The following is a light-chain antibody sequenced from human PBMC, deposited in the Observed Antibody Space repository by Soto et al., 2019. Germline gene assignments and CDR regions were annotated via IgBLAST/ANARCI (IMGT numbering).Light chain of an antibody. CDR3: QHYDSLPPT. CDR2: DAS. J-gene: IGKJ5*01. CDR1: QDISNY. Sequence: DLQMTQSPSSLSASVGDRVTITCRASQDISNYLNWYQQKAGKGPKLLIYDASNLETGVSSRFSGSGSGTDFTLTINSLQPEDIGTYYCQHYDSLPPTFGQGTRLQIK. V-gene: IGKV1-33*01.